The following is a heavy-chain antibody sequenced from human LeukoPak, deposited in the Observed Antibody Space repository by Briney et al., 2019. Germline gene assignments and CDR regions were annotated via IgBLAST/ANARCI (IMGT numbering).Heavy chain of an antibody. CDR2: IYYSGST. D-gene: IGHD2-15*01. CDR1: GGSISSYY. Sequence: SETLSLTCTVSGGSISSYYWSWIRQPPGKGLEWIGYIYYSGSTNYNPSLKSRVTISVDTSKNQFSLKLSSVTAADTAVYYCARHGGYCSGGSCYLEYNWFDPWGQGTLVTVSS. CDR3: ARHGGYCSGGSCYLEYNWFDP. J-gene: IGHJ5*02. V-gene: IGHV4-59*08.